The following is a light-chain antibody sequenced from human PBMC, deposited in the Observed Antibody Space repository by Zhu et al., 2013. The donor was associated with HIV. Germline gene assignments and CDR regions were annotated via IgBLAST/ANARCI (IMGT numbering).Light chain of an antibody. Sequence: EIVLTQSPGTLSLSPGERATLSCRASQSVSSSYLAWYQQKPGQAPRLLIHGASSRATGIPDRFSGSGSGTDFTLTITGLEPEDSAIYYCQQYGDSPITFGQGTRLQIK. J-gene: IGKJ5*01. V-gene: IGKV3-20*01. CDR2: GAS. CDR1: QSVSSSY. CDR3: QQYGDSPIT.